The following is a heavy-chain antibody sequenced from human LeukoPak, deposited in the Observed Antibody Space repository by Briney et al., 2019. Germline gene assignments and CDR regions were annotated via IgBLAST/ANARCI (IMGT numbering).Heavy chain of an antibody. V-gene: IGHV3-48*04. D-gene: IGHD1-26*01. Sequence: GGSLRLSCAVSGFTFSSYSMNWVRQAPGKGLEWVSYISGGSTTIHYADSVKGRFTISRDNAKNSLYLQMNSLRAEDTAVYYCAREGWELQGSYFDYWGQGTLVTVSS. CDR1: GFTFSSYS. CDR3: AREGWELQGSYFDY. CDR2: ISGGSTTI. J-gene: IGHJ4*02.